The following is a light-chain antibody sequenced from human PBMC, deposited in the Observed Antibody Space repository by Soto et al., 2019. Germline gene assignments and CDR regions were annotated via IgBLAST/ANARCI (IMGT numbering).Light chain of an antibody. CDR2: EVN. Sequence: QSALSQPASASWSPGEAITISGTGTSSNVGSYKLVSWYQQHPGKAPKLMIFEVNKRPSGVSNRFSGSKSGNTASLTISGLQAEEEADYYCSSYASSDDRVFGTGTKVTVL. CDR1: SSNVGSYKL. CDR3: SSYASSDDRV. V-gene: IGLV2-14*02. J-gene: IGLJ1*01.